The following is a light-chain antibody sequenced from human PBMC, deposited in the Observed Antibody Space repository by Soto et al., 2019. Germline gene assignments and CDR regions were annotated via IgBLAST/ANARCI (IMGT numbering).Light chain of an antibody. CDR1: SSDVGGDNY. Sequence: QSALTQPPSASGSPGQSVAISCTGTSSDVGGDNYVSWYQQHPDKAPKLMIYEVSKRPSGVPDRFSGSKSGNTASLTVSGLQAEDEADYYCSSYAGSNNPPYVFGSGTKVTVL. J-gene: IGLJ1*01. CDR2: EVS. CDR3: SSYAGSNNPPYV. V-gene: IGLV2-8*01.